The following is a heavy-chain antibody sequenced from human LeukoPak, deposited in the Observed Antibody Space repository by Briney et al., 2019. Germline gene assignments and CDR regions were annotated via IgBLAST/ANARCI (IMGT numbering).Heavy chain of an antibody. CDR2: INSDGSST. J-gene: IGHJ6*04. Sequence: PGGSPRLSCAASGFTFSSYWMHWVRQAPGKGLVWVSRINSDGSSTSYADSVKGRFTISRDNAKNTLYLQMNSLRAEDTAVYYCARPEEDYYGMDVWGKGTTVTVSS. CDR1: GFTFSSYW. CDR3: ARPEEDYYGMDV. V-gene: IGHV3-74*01.